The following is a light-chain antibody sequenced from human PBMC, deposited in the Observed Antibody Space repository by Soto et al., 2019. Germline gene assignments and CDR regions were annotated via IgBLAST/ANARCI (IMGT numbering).Light chain of an antibody. CDR1: QNIRTY. J-gene: IGKJ3*01. V-gene: IGKV1-39*01. Sequence: DIQMTQSPSSLSASVGDRVTITCRASQNIRTYLNWYQQKPGRAPKLLIYAASTLQSGVPSRFSGSGSGTDFTLTISSLEPEDFAVYYCQQRSNWPLTFGPGTKVDIK. CDR2: AAS. CDR3: QQRSNWPLT.